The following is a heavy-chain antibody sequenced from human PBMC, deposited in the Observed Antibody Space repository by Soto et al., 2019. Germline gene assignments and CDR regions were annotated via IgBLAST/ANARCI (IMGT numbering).Heavy chain of an antibody. CDR2: IYYSGST. Sequence: QVQLQESGPGLVKPSQTLSLTCTVSGGSISTGGYYWTWIRQHPGKGLESIGYIYYSGSTHYHPSLRSRDTISVDTSKKQCSRNLSSVTAADTDVYYGALGLSVLLFGNWGQGTLGTDSS. D-gene: IGHD3-10*01. V-gene: IGHV4-31*03. CDR1: GGSISTGGYY. J-gene: IGHJ4*02. CDR3: ALGLSVLLFGN.